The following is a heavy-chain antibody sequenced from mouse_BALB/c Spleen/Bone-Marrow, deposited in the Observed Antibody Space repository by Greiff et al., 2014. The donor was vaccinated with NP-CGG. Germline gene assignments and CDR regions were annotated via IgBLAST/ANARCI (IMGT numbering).Heavy chain of an antibody. CDR2: IHYSGTT. CDR1: GYSITSGYS. D-gene: IGHD2-3*01. V-gene: IGHV3-1*02. Sequence: EVKLQESGPDLVKPSQSLSLTCTVTGYSITSGYSWHWIRQFPGNELEWMGYIHYSGTTNYNPSLKSRISITRDTSKNQFFLQLNSVTSDDTATFYCARQNDGYLYYAMDYWGQGTSVTVSS. J-gene: IGHJ4*01. CDR3: ARQNDGYLYYAMDY.